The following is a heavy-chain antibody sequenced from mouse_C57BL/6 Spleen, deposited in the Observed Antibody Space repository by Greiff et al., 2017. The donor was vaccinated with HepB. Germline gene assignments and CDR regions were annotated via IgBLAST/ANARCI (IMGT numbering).Heavy chain of an antibody. CDR3: TCYYGSSHWYFDV. D-gene: IGHD1-1*01. CDR2: IDPEDGDT. CDR1: GFNIKDYY. J-gene: IGHJ1*03. Sequence: VQLQQSGAELVRPGASVKLSCTASGFNIKDYYMHWVKQRPEQGLEWIGRIDPEDGDTEYAPKFQGKATMTADTSSNTAYLQLSSLTSEDAAVYYCTCYYGSSHWYFDVWGTGTTVTVSS. V-gene: IGHV14-1*01.